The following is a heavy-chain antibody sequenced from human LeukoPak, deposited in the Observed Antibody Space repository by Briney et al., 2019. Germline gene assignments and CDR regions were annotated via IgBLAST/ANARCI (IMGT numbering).Heavy chain of an antibody. J-gene: IGHJ4*02. CDR1: GFAFDEHG. Sequence: GGSLRLSCTASGFAFDEHGMSWVRQVPGKGLEWVSGINWSGGSTGYADLLRGRFTISRDNAKNSLHLQMESLRAEDTALYYCARAPTTSPFYFDYWGQGTLVTVSS. V-gene: IGHV3-20*04. CDR2: INWSGGST. D-gene: IGHD2-2*01. CDR3: ARAPTTSPFYFDY.